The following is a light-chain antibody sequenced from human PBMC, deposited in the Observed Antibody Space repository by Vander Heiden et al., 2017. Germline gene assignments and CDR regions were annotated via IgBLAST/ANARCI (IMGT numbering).Light chain of an antibody. J-gene: IGKJ2*01. CDR2: KAS. CDR3: QHYNSGT. Sequence: DIQMTQSPSTLSASVGDRVTITCRASQSIGISLAWYRQKPGKAPKLLIYKASGLENGVPSRFSGRGSGTEFTLTISSLQPDDFATYYCQHYNSGTSGQGTKLEIK. V-gene: IGKV1-5*03. CDR1: QSIGIS.